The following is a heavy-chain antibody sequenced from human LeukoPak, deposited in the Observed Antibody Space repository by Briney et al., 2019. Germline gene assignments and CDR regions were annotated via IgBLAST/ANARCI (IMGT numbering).Heavy chain of an antibody. CDR2: INSDGSST. V-gene: IGHV3-74*03. CDR3: ARQYSYDSSGYYPWDY. J-gene: IGHJ4*02. D-gene: IGHD3-22*01. Sequence: GGSLRLSCAASGFPFSSYWMPWVRQAPGKGLVWVSRINSDGSSTTYADSVKGRFTISRDNAKNTLYLQMNSLRAEDTAMYYCARQYSYDSSGYYPWDYWGQGTLVTVSS. CDR1: GFPFSSYW.